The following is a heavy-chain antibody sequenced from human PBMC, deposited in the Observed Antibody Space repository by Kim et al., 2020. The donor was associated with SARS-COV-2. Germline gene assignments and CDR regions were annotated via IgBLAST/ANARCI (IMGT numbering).Heavy chain of an antibody. CDR3: ARDLRDYGSGNYPIGYGMDV. J-gene: IGHJ6*02. CDR1: GGTFSRYT. D-gene: IGHD3-10*01. CDR2: TIPILGTE. V-gene: IGHV1-69*08. Sequence: SVKVSCKASGGTFSRYTISWVRQAPGQGFEWMGRTIPILGTENYAQKFQGRVTITADKSTSTAYMELSSLRSEDTAVYYCARDLRDYGSGNYPIGYGMDVWGQGTTVTVSS.